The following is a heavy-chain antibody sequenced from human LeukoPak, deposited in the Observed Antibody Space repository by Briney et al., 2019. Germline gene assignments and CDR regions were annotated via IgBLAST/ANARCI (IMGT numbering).Heavy chain of an antibody. CDR1: GFTFSSYS. CDR2: ISSSSSYI. V-gene: IGHV3-21*01. CDR3: AVPDSSSWYFDY. Sequence: GGSLRLSCAASGFTFSSYSMNWVGQAPGKGLEWVSSISSSSSYIYYADSVKGRFTISRDNAKNSLYLQMNSLRAEDTAVYYCAVPDSSSWYFDYWGQGTLVTVSS. J-gene: IGHJ4*02. D-gene: IGHD6-13*01.